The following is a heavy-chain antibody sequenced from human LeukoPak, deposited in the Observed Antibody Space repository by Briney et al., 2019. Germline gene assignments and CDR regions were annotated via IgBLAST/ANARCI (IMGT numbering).Heavy chain of an antibody. Sequence: QAGGSLRLSCEASGFIFSSYEMNWVRQAPGKGLEWVGFIRSKAYGGTIEYAASVKGRFTISRDDSKSIAYLQMNSLKTEDTAVYYCMRGRLELRYWGQGTLVTVSS. CDR2: IRSKAYGGTI. CDR1: GFIFSSYE. CDR3: MRGRLELRY. J-gene: IGHJ4*02. D-gene: IGHD1-7*01. V-gene: IGHV3-49*04.